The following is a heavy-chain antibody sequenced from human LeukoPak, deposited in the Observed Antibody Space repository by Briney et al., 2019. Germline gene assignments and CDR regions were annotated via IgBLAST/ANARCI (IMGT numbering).Heavy chain of an antibody. Sequence: ASVNVSCKISGYTLTDLSVHWVRQAPGKGLEWMGGFGPEEGEAIYPQKFQGRVTMTEDTSTDTAYMELSRLTSEDTAVYYCATLFYDSSGFGGRRNWYFDLWGRGTLVTVSS. D-gene: IGHD3-22*01. CDR2: FGPEEGEA. CDR3: ATLFYDSSGFGGRRNWYFDL. J-gene: IGHJ2*01. CDR1: GYTLTDLS. V-gene: IGHV1-24*01.